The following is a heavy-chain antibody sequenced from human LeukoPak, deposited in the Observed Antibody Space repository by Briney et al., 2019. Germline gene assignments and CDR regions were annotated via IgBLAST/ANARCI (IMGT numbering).Heavy chain of an antibody. D-gene: IGHD6-19*01. CDR3: ARGKQWLVWYFDL. Sequence: SQTLSLTCAVSGDSVSSNSAAWNWNRLSPSRGFEWPGRTYYRSKWYNDYAVSVKSRITINPDTSKNQFSLQLNSVTPEDTAVYYCARGKQWLVWYFDLWGRGTLVTVSS. V-gene: IGHV6-1*01. J-gene: IGHJ2*01. CDR1: GDSVSSNSAA. CDR2: TYYRSKWYN.